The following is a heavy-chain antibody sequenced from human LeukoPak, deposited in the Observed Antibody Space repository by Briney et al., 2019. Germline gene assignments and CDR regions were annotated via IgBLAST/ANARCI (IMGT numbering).Heavy chain of an antibody. J-gene: IGHJ4*02. CDR2: IKQDGSEK. D-gene: IGHD4-17*01. V-gene: IGHV3-7*01. Sequence: GGSLGLSCAASGFTFSSYWMSWVRQAPGKGLEWVANIKQDGSEKYYVDSVKGRFTISRDNAKNSLYLQMNSLRAEDTAVYYCVRHDYGDREFDYWGQGTLVTVSS. CDR1: GFTFSSYW. CDR3: VRHDYGDREFDY.